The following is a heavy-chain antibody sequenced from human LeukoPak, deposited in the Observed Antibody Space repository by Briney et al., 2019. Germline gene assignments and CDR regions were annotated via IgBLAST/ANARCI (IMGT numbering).Heavy chain of an antibody. CDR2: IHPNNGDT. CDR3: ARDGPAQMVDLDY. V-gene: IGHV1-2*02. CDR1: GYTFSGTGWY. Sequence: GDSVKVSCKASGYTFSGTGWYLYWLRQAPGQGLECMGWIHPNNGDTAYAQKFEGRDAMTRDTSISTAYVELRRLRPDDTAVYFCARDGPAQMVDLDYWGQGTLVTVSS. J-gene: IGHJ4*02. D-gene: IGHD3-10*01.